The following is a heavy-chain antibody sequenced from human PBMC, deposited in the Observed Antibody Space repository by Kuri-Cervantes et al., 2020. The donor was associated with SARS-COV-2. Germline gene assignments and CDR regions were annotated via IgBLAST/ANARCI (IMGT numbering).Heavy chain of an antibody. CDR2: INPNSGGT. Sequence: ASVKVSCKASGYTFTGYYMHWVRQAPGQGLEWMGWINPNSGGTNYAQKFQGWVTMTRDTSISTAYMELRSLRSDDTAVYYRARYCGGKRPYFDYWGQGTLVTVSS. V-gene: IGHV1-2*04. CDR3: ARYCGGKRPYFDY. D-gene: IGHD2-15*01. CDR1: GYTFTGYY. J-gene: IGHJ4*02.